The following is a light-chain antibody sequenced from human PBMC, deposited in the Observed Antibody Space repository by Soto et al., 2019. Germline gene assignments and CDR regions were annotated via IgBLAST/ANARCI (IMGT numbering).Light chain of an antibody. CDR3: QQSYNIPIT. CDR1: QDISNY. Sequence: DIQMTQSPSSLSASVGDRVTITCQASQDISNYLNWYQQKPGKAPKLLIYAAYTLQSGVQSRFSGSGSGTDFTLIISSLQPEDFATFYCQQSYNIPITFGQGTRLEIK. J-gene: IGKJ5*01. CDR2: AAY. V-gene: IGKV1-39*01.